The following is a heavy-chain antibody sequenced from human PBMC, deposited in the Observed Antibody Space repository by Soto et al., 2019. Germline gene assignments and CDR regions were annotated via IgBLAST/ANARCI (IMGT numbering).Heavy chain of an antibody. D-gene: IGHD6-19*01. CDR3: ARDFAAVAGTGDY. CDR1: GYTFTSYA. Sequence: ASVKVSCKASGYTFTSYAMHWVRQAPGQRLEWMGWINAGNGNTKYSQKFQGRVTITRDTSASTAYMELSSLRSEDTAVYYCARDFAAVAGTGDYWGQGTLVTVSS. J-gene: IGHJ4*02. CDR2: INAGNGNT. V-gene: IGHV1-3*01.